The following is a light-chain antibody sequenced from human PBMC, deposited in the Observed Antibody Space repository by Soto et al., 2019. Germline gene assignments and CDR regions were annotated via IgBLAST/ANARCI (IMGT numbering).Light chain of an antibody. Sequence: DIPMTQSPSTLSASVGDRVTITCRASQSISSWLAWYQQQPGKAPKILIYDASSLESGVPSRFSGSGSGTEFTLTIRSLQPDDFATYYCQQYNSHWTFGQGTKVDIK. V-gene: IGKV1-5*01. CDR2: DAS. CDR1: QSISSW. CDR3: QQYNSHWT. J-gene: IGKJ1*01.